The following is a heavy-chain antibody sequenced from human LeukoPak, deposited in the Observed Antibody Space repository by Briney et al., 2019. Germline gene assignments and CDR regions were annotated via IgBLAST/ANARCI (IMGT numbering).Heavy chain of an antibody. Sequence: ASVKVSCKASGYTFTSYAMNWVRQAPGQGLEWMGWINTNTGNPTYAQGFTGRFVFSLDTSVSTAYLQISSLKAEDTAVYYCARDDYGGNSPEYFQHWGQGTLVTVSS. J-gene: IGHJ1*01. D-gene: IGHD4-23*01. V-gene: IGHV7-4-1*02. CDR3: ARDDYGGNSPEYFQH. CDR1: GYTFTSYA. CDR2: INTNTGNP.